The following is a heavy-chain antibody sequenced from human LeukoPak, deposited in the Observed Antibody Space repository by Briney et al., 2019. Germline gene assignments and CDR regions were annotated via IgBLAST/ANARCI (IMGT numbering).Heavy chain of an antibody. D-gene: IGHD6-13*01. CDR1: GVSITAYS. V-gene: IGHV4-59*01. J-gene: IGHJ3*01. CDR3: ATNAGAAAFDALDV. CDR2: ISDTETP. Sequence: SETLSLTCSVSGVSITAYSWNWIQQPPGKGLEWIGHISDTETPSYNPSLKSRLTISKDTSKNQFSLDLNSVTAADTAVYYCATNAGAAAFDALDVWGQGTVVSVST.